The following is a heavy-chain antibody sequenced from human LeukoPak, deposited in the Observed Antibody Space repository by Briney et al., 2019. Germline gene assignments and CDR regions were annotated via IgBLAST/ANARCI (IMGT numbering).Heavy chain of an antibody. D-gene: IGHD3-3*01. J-gene: IGHJ4*01. Sequence: SETLSLTCAVTIYSLSSGYYWGWIRQSPGRGLEWIGTLHHSGITYYIPSLKSRVTISVDTSKNPFSLNLSSVTAADTDVYYCARHVNQLVTDFGPMGYFDYWGHGTLVTASS. V-gene: IGHV4-38-2*01. CDR1: IYSLSSGYY. CDR3: ARHVNQLVTDFGPMGYFDY. CDR2: LHHSGIT.